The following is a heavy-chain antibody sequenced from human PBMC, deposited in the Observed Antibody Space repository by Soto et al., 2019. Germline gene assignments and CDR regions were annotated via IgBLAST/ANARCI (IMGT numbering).Heavy chain of an antibody. J-gene: IGHJ3*02. CDR2: ISSSSSTI. Sequence: GGSLRLSCAASGFTFSSYSMNWVRQAPGKGLEWVSYISSSSSTIYYADSVKGRFTISRDNAKNSLYLQMNSLRAEDTAVYYCASHYGDHSDAFDIWGQGTMVTVSS. CDR3: ASHYGDHSDAFDI. D-gene: IGHD4-17*01. CDR1: GFTFSSYS. V-gene: IGHV3-48*01.